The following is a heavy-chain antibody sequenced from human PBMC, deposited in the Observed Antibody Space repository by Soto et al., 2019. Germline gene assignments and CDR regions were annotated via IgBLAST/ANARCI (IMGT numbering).Heavy chain of an antibody. Sequence: QVQLQQWGAGLLKPSETLSLTCAVYGGSFSGYYWTWIRQPPGKRLESIGAISDSGSTNYTPSLRIRLTIARNTSRSQFSLKPPSVTAADTAVYYCAGYGGSPCYFFKYWGQGALVTVSS. J-gene: IGHJ4*02. V-gene: IGHV4-34*02. CDR3: AGYGGSPCYFFKY. CDR2: ISDSGST. CDR1: GGSFSGYY. D-gene: IGHD4-17*01.